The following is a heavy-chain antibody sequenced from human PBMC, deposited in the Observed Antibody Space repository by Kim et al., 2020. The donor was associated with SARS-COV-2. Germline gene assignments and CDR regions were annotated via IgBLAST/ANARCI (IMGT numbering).Heavy chain of an antibody. V-gene: IGHV4-34*01. J-gene: IGHJ5*02. D-gene: IGHD3-22*01. Sequence: SETLSLTCAVYGGSFSGYYWSWIRQPPGKGLEWIGEINHSGSTNYNPSLKSRVTISVDTSKNQFSLKLSSVTAADTAVYYCARGRGYYDSSGFSNWFDP. CDR1: GGSFSGYY. CDR3: ARGRGYYDSSGFSNWFDP. CDR2: INHSGST.